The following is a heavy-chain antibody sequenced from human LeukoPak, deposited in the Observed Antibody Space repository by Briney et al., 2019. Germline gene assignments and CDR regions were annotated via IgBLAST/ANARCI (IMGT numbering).Heavy chain of an antibody. CDR1: GGSISSGSYY. Sequence: SSQTLSLTCTVSGGSISSGSYYWSWIRQPAGKGLEWIGRIYTSGSANYNPSLKSRVTISVDTSKNQFSLKLSSVTAADTAVYYCARDLGYCGSTSCLNWFDPWGQGTLVTVSS. CDR2: IYTSGSA. V-gene: IGHV4-61*02. CDR3: ARDLGYCGSTSCLNWFDP. J-gene: IGHJ5*02. D-gene: IGHD2-2*01.